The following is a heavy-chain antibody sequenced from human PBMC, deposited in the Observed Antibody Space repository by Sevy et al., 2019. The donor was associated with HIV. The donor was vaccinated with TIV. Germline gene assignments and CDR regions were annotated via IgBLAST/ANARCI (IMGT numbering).Heavy chain of an antibody. CDR2: ISGSGGST. CDR3: AKGPLGGYYYDSSGPIDY. Sequence: GGSLRLSCAASGFTFSSYAISWVRQAPGKGLEWVSAISGSGGSTYYADSVKGRFTISRDNSKNTLYLQMNSLRAEDTAVYYCAKGPLGGYYYDSSGPIDYWGQGTLVTVSS. V-gene: IGHV3-23*01. CDR1: GFTFSSYA. J-gene: IGHJ4*02. D-gene: IGHD3-22*01.